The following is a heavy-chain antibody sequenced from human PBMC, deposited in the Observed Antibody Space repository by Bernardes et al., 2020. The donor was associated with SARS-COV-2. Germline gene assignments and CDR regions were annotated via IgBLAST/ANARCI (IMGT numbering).Heavy chain of an antibody. J-gene: IGHJ6*02. Sequence: GGSLRLSCAASGFTFNYYYMSWIRQAPGKGLEWVSYLSCSESHIYYADSVKGRFTISRDNAKNSLFLQMNSLRADDTAVYYCARGSGANYYGSGRDGMDVWGQGTNVTVAS. CDR1: GFTFNYYY. CDR3: ARGSGANYYGSGRDGMDV. D-gene: IGHD3-10*01. V-gene: IGHV3-11*01. CDR2: LSCSESHI.